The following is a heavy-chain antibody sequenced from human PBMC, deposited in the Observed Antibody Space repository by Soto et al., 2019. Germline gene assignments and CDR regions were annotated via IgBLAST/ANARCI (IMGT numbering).Heavy chain of an antibody. CDR3: ARAEGDSGYDYYYYYGLDV. CDR1: GGTFSSYA. CDR2: IIPIFGTA. D-gene: IGHD5-12*01. J-gene: IGHJ6*02. V-gene: IGHV1-69*06. Sequence: AVKVSCPSSGGTFSSYAISWLRQAPGQGLEWMGGIIPIFGTANYAQKFQGRVTITADKSTSTAYMELSSLRSEDTAVYYCARAEGDSGYDYYYYYGLDVWGQGTTVTVFS.